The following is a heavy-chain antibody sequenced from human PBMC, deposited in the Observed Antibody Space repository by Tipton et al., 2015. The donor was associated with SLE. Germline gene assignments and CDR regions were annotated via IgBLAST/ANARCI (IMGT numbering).Heavy chain of an antibody. J-gene: IGHJ4*02. CDR2: IYYSGST. V-gene: IGHV4-39*01. CDR3: ASIAAAAPYYFDY. Sequence: LRLSCTVSGGSISSSSYYWGWIRQPPGKGLEWIGSIYYSGSTYYNPPLKSRVTISVDTSKNQFSLKLSSVTAADTAVYYCASIAAAAPYYFDYWGQGTLVTVSS. D-gene: IGHD6-13*01. CDR1: GGSISSSSYY.